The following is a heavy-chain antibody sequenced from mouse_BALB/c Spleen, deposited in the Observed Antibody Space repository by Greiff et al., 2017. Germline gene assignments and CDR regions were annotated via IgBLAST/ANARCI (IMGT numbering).Heavy chain of an antibody. CDR3: ASVDSNYFYAMDD. CDR1: GFTFPDYY. V-gene: IGHV7-3*02. Sequence: EVQLVESGGGLVQPGGSLRLSCATSGFTFPDYYMSWVRQPPGKALEWLGFIRNKANGYKTEYSVSVKGTFTISRDTSKSILYLQMNTLRAEDSATYYGASVDSNYFYAMDDWGQGTSVTVSS. CDR2: IRNKANGYKT. D-gene: IGHD2-5*01. J-gene: IGHJ4*01.